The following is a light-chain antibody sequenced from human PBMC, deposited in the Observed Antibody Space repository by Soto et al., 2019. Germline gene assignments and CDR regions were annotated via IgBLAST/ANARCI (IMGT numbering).Light chain of an antibody. V-gene: IGKV1-17*03. Sequence: DIQMTQSPSAMSASVGDRVTITCRASQGTTNNLAWFQQRPGKVPRRLIYFASTLQSGVPSRFSGSGSGTEFTLTISGLEPEDFATYYCLQVNSYPWTFGQGTNVEIK. CDR3: LQVNSYPWT. CDR1: QGTTNN. J-gene: IGKJ1*01. CDR2: FAS.